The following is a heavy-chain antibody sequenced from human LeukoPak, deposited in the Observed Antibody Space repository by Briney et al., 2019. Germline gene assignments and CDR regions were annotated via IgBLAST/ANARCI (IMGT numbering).Heavy chain of an antibody. D-gene: IGHD3-10*01. CDR1: GFTFSSYA. J-gene: IGHJ4*02. CDR3: ARVRSGFGESPTDY. V-gene: IGHV3-30-3*01. Sequence: GGSLRLSCAASGFTFSSYAMHWVRQAPGKGLEWVAVISYDGSNKYYADSVKSRFTIYRDNSKNTLYLQMNSLRAEDTAVYYCARVRSGFGESPTDYWGQGTLVTVSS. CDR2: ISYDGSNK.